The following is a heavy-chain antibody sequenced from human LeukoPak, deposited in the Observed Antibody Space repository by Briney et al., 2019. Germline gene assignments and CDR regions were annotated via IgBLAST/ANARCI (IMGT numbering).Heavy chain of an antibody. CDR1: GSTFSRYA. V-gene: IGHV1-69*13. Sequence: SVKVSCTASGSTFSRYAISWVRQAPGKRLEWMGGIIPIFGTANYAQKFQGRVTITADESTSTAYMELSSLRSEDTAVYYCASLKTVLGSGPGAFDIWGQGTMVTVSS. CDR3: ASLKTVLGSGPGAFDI. J-gene: IGHJ3*02. CDR2: IIPIFGTA. D-gene: IGHD1-14*01.